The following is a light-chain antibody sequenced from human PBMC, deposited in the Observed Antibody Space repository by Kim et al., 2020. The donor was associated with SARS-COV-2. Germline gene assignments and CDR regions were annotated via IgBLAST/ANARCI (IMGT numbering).Light chain of an antibody. CDR2: AAS. CDR1: QYISKH. J-gene: IGKJ1*01. CDR3: QQSYSTLWT. V-gene: IGKV1-39*01. Sequence: ASVGDSVTITCRASQYISKHVNWYQQKPGKAPKLLISAASSLQSGVPSRFSGSVSGTDFTLTINNLQREDFATYHCQQSYSTLWTFGQGTKVEIK.